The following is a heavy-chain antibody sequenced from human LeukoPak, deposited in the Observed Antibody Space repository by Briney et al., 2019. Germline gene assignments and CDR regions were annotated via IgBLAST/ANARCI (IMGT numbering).Heavy chain of an antibody. D-gene: IGHD3-3*01. CDR2: IYYSGST. CDR1: GGSISSSSYY. J-gene: IGHJ4*02. CDR3: ARDIRPRVESFDY. Sequence: PSETLSLTCTVSGGSISSSSYYWGWIRQPPGKGLEWIGSIYYSGSTYYNPSLKSRVTISVDTSKNQFSLKLSSVTAADTAVYYCARDIRPRVESFDYWGQGSLVTVSS. V-gene: IGHV4-39*02.